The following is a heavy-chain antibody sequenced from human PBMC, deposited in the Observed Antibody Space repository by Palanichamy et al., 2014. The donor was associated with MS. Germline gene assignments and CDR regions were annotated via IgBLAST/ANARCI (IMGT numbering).Heavy chain of an antibody. CDR3: AKDQGGYCSGVSCYAAIDY. Sequence: EVQLLDSGGGLVQPGGSLRLSCVASGFTFSSYAMSWVRQAPGKGLEWVSAISGSGGSTYYADSVKGRFTISRDNSKNTLYLQVNSLRAEDTAVYYCAKDQGGYCSGVSCYAAIDYWGQGTLVTVSS. CDR1: GFTFSSYA. J-gene: IGHJ4*02. D-gene: IGHD2-15*01. CDR2: ISGSGGST. V-gene: IGHV3-23*01.